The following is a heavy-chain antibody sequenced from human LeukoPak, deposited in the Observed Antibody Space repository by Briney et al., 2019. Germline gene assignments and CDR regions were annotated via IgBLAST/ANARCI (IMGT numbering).Heavy chain of an antibody. CDR2: ISSSSSYI. Sequence: GGSLRLSCAASGFTFSSYSMNWVRQAPGKGLEWVSSISSSSSYIYYADSVKSRFTISRDNAKNSLYLQMNSLRAEDTAVYYCARDKGEEFHDAFDIWGQGTMVTVSS. CDR1: GFTFSSYS. V-gene: IGHV3-21*01. D-gene: IGHD1-26*01. J-gene: IGHJ3*02. CDR3: ARDKGEEFHDAFDI.